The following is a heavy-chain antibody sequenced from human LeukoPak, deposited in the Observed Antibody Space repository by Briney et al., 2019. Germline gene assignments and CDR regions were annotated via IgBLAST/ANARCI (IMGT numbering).Heavy chain of an antibody. Sequence: GSLRLSCAASGFTFSSYWMSWVRQAPGKGLEWIGYIYYSGSTNYNPSLKSRVTISVDTSKNQFSLKLSSVTAADTAVYYCARGGYYDSSGYDYWGQGTLVTVSS. V-gene: IGHV4-59*01. D-gene: IGHD3-22*01. CDR2: IYYSGST. CDR3: ARGGYYDSSGYDY. J-gene: IGHJ4*02. CDR1: GFTFSSYW.